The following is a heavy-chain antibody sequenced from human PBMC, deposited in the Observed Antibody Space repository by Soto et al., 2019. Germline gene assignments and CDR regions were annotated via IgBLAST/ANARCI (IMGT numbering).Heavy chain of an antibody. CDR3: ARGWFGPDV. CDR2: IDKVGTDS. J-gene: IGHJ6*03. D-gene: IGHD3-10*01. V-gene: IGHV3-74*01. Sequence: EVQLVESGGGLVQPGGSLRLSCAAYEFTFSGRSVHWVRQAPGKGLVWVSGIDKVGTDSTYADSVKGRFTSCRDNAKNTVYLQMNSLRVEDTAVYYCARGWFGPDVWGKGTTVTVSS. CDR1: EFTFSGRS.